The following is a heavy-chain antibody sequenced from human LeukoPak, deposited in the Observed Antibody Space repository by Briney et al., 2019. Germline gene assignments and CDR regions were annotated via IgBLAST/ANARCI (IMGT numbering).Heavy chain of an antibody. Sequence: SETLSLTCTVSGYSISSGYYWGWIRQPPGKGLEWIGSIYHSGSINYNPSLKSRVTISVDTSKNEFSLKLSSVTAADTAVYYCARAYHSSWYLNWFDPWGQGTLVTVSS. CDR2: IYHSGSI. D-gene: IGHD6-13*01. V-gene: IGHV4-38-2*02. J-gene: IGHJ5*02. CDR3: ARAYHSSWYLNWFDP. CDR1: GYSISSGYY.